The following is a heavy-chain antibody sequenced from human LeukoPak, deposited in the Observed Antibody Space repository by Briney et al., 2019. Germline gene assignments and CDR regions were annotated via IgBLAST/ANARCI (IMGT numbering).Heavy chain of an antibody. V-gene: IGHV4-30-4*08. D-gene: IGHD7-27*01. CDR2: IYYSGST. Sequence: SETLSLTCTVSGGFISSTDYYWSWIRQPPGKGLEWIGYIYYSGSTYYSPSLKSRVTMSVDTSKKQFSLKLSSVTAADTAVYYCARGSNWGTNYFDYWGQGTLVTVSS. CDR3: ARGSNWGTNYFDY. J-gene: IGHJ4*02. CDR1: GGFISSTDYY.